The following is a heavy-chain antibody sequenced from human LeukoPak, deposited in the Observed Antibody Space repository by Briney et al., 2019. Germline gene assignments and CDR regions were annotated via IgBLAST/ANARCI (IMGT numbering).Heavy chain of an antibody. V-gene: IGHV3-9*01. CDR2: ISWNSGSI. CDR3: AKAPRTWGAAAGTGWFDP. CDR1: GFTFDDYA. J-gene: IGHJ5*02. D-gene: IGHD6-13*01. Sequence: GRSLRLSCAASGFTFDDYAMPWARQAPGKGLEWVSGISWNSGSIGYADSVKGRFTISRDNAKNSLYLQMNSLRAEDTALYYCAKAPRTWGAAAGTGWFDPWGQGTLVTVSS.